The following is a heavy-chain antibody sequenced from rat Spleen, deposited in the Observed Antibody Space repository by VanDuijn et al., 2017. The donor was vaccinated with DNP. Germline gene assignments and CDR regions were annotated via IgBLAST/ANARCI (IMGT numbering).Heavy chain of an antibody. Sequence: EVQLVESGGDPVQPGRSLTLSCVVSGFTFNNDWMTWVRQAPKKGLEWVATITYDGSRTYCRDSVKGRFTISRDNAKSTLYLQMDSLRSEDTATYYCTTFEGTNAWGQGTSVTVSS. CDR1: GFTFNNDW. CDR2: ITYDGSRT. D-gene: IGHD1-11*01. V-gene: IGHV5S10*01. J-gene: IGHJ4*01. CDR3: TTFEGTNA.